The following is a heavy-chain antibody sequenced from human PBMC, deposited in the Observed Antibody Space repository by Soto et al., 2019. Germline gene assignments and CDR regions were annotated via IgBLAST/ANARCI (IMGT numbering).Heavy chain of an antibody. CDR1: GGSITRGISY. V-gene: IGHV4-39*01. CDR3: ATTRGLAVGGSFDY. Sequence: SETLSLTCIVSGGSITRGISYWAWIRQPPGKGLEGVGTFYDGNTYHNPSLRSRITIAADTSKTQFSLKLNSLAAADTASYYYATTRGLAVGGSFDYWGQGMLVTVSS. CDR2: FYDGNT. J-gene: IGHJ4*02. D-gene: IGHD3-10*01.